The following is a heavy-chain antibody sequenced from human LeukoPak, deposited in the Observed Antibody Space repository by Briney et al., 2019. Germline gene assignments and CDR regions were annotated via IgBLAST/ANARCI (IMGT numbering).Heavy chain of an antibody. Sequence: GGSLRLSCAASGFTFSSYAMHWVRQAPGKGLEWVAIISYDGSNKYYADSVKGRFTISRDNSKNTLCLQMNSLRAEDTAVYYCARVRYDSSGYRYSMDVWGQGTTVTVSS. D-gene: IGHD3-22*01. V-gene: IGHV3-30*04. CDR1: GFTFSSYA. J-gene: IGHJ6*02. CDR2: ISYDGSNK. CDR3: ARVRYDSSGYRYSMDV.